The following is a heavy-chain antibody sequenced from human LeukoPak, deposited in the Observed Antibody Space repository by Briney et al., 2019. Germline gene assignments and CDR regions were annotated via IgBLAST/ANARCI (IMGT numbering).Heavy chain of an antibody. CDR3: ARGIYGDSVAFDY. CDR2: IESDERRT. D-gene: IGHD4-17*01. Sequence: GGSLRLSCAASGFTFSSYNIHWVRQPPGRGLVWVSRIESDERRTKYADSVAGRFTISRDHAKNTVYLQMNSLTDEDTAVYYWARGIYGDSVAFDYWGQGALVTVSS. V-gene: IGHV3-74*01. J-gene: IGHJ4*02. CDR1: GFTFSSYN.